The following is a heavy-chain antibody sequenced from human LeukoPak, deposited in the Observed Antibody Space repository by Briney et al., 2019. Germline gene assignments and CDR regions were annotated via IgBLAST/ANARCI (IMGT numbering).Heavy chain of an antibody. Sequence: SVKVSCKASGGTFRSYAISWVRQAPGQGLEWMGGIIPIFGTTNYAQKFQGRVTITADESTSTAYMELSSLRSEDTAVYYCARDLGSRDGYNPPNLFDSWGQGTLVTVSS. CDR3: ARDLGSRDGYNPPNLFDS. CDR1: GGTFRSYA. D-gene: IGHD5-24*01. V-gene: IGHV1-69*13. CDR2: IIPIFGTT. J-gene: IGHJ4*02.